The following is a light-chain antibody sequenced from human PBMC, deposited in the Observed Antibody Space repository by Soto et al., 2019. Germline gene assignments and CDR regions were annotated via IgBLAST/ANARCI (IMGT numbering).Light chain of an antibody. Sequence: DIQMTQSPSSLSASVGDSVTITCRASQGVSDWVAWYQQKPGEAPKLLIYGSSSLLSGVPSRFSGTRSGTDFTLTISSLQPEDFAVYYCQQYGSSPITFGQGTRLEIK. CDR3: QQYGSSPIT. CDR2: GSS. CDR1: QGVSDW. J-gene: IGKJ5*01. V-gene: IGKV1-12*01.